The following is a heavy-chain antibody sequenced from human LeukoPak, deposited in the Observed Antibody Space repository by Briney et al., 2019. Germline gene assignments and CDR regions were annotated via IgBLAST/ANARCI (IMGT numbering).Heavy chain of an antibody. CDR3: ARSRPEVLPVAMDLDY. D-gene: IGHD2-2*01. Sequence: SETLSLTCGVTGGSFSGYYWSWIRQPPEKGLEWIGEINHSGSTQYNPSLKSRVTISVDTSKNQFSLKLNSVTAADTAVYYCARSRPEVLPVAMDLDYRGQGTLVTVSS. CDR2: INHSGST. V-gene: IGHV4-34*01. J-gene: IGHJ4*02. CDR1: GGSFSGYY.